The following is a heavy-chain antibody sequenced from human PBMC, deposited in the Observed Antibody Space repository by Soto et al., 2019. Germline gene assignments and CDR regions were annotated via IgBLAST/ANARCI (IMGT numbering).Heavy chain of an antibody. Sequence: EVQLVESGGGLVKPGGSLRLSCAASGFTFSSYSMNWVRQAPGKGLEWVSSISSSSSYIYYADSVKGRFTIPRDNAKNSLYLQMNSLRAEDTAVYYCERGLLDSGWYYFDYWGQGTLVTVSS. D-gene: IGHD6-19*01. CDR1: GFTFSSYS. V-gene: IGHV3-21*01. CDR2: ISSSSSYI. J-gene: IGHJ4*02. CDR3: ERGLLDSGWYYFDY.